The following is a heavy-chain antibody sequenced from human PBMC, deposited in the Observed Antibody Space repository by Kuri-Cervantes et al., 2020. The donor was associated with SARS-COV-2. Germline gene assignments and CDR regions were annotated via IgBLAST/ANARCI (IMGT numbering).Heavy chain of an antibody. Sequence: GESLKISCAASGFTFSSYWMSWVRQAPGKGLEWVGRTRNKANSYTTEYAASVKGRFTISRDDSKNSLYLQMNSLRAEDTAVYYCARIPGYSSGWLAFDIWGQGTMVTVSS. CDR3: ARIPGYSSGWLAFDI. D-gene: IGHD6-19*01. CDR1: GFTFSSYW. J-gene: IGHJ3*02. CDR2: TRNKANSYTT. V-gene: IGHV3-72*01.